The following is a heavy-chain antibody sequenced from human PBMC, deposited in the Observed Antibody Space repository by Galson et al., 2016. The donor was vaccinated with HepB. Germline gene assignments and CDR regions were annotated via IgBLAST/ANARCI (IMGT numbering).Heavy chain of an antibody. CDR2: ISYDGSNK. Sequence: SLRLSCAASGFTFSSYGMHWVRQAPGKGLEWVTFISYDGSNKKYADSVKGRFTISRDNSKKTLYLHMNSLHQGPIGLPPGTLLQEHLWG. V-gene: IGHV3-30*03. CDR3: TLLQEHL. J-gene: IGHJ6*01. CDR1: GFTFSSYG.